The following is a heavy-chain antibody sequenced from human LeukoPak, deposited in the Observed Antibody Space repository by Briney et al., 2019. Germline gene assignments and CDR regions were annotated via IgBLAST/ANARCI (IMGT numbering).Heavy chain of an antibody. CDR3: ARFCSGGSCYEAFDI. D-gene: IGHD2-15*01. CDR1: GYSFTSYW. Sequence: GESLKISCKGSGYSFTSYWIGWVRQMPGKGLEWMGIIYPGDSDTRYSPSFQGQVIISADKSISTAYLQWSSLKASDTAMYYCARFCSGGSCYEAFDIWGQGTMVTVSS. V-gene: IGHV5-51*01. CDR2: IYPGDSDT. J-gene: IGHJ3*02.